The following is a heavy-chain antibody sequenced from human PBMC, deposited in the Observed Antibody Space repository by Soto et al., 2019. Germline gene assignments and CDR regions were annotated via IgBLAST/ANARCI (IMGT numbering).Heavy chain of an antibody. Sequence: GGSLRLSCAASGFTFSSYAMSWVRQAPGKGLEWVSAISGSGGSTYYADSVKGRFTISRDNSKNTLYLQMNSLRAEDTAVYYCARPNDYIWGSYPGPFDYWGQGTLVTVSS. V-gene: IGHV3-23*01. CDR3: ARPNDYIWGSYPGPFDY. CDR2: ISGSGGST. J-gene: IGHJ4*02. D-gene: IGHD3-16*01. CDR1: GFTFSSYA.